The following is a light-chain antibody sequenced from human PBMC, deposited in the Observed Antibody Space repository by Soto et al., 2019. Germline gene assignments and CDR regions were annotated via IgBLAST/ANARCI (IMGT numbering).Light chain of an antibody. CDR2: GAS. J-gene: IGKJ2*01. V-gene: IGKV3-20*01. Sequence: EIVLTQSPGTLSLSPGESATLPCRASQSVSSTYLAWYQQKPGQAPRLLIYGASSRATGIPDRFSGSGSGTDFTLTISGLEPEDFAVYYCPHYGISPPMYTFGQGTKLEIK. CDR1: QSVSSTY. CDR3: PHYGISPPMYT.